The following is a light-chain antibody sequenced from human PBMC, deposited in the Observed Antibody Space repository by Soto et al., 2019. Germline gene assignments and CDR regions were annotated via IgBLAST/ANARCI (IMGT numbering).Light chain of an antibody. CDR3: QQYNDWPWT. Sequence: PATLSVSPGERATLSCRASQSVSSFLAWYQQKPGQAPRLLIYDASNRATGIPARFSGSGSGTEFTLAISSLQSEDFALYYCQQYNDWPWTFGQGTKVDIK. V-gene: IGKV3D-15*01. CDR2: DAS. J-gene: IGKJ1*01. CDR1: QSVSSF.